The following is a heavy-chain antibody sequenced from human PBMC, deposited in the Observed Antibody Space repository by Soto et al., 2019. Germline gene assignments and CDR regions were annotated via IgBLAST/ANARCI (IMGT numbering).Heavy chain of an antibody. Sequence: SETLSLTCTVSGGSISSGGYYWSWIRQHPGKGLEWIGYIYYSGSTYYNPSLKSRVTISVDTSKNQFSLKLSSVTAADAAVYYCARDREGIAAAGTRGSFDYWGQGTLVTVSS. CDR3: ARDREGIAAAGTRGSFDY. J-gene: IGHJ4*02. CDR2: IYYSGST. V-gene: IGHV4-31*03. CDR1: GGSISSGGYY. D-gene: IGHD6-13*01.